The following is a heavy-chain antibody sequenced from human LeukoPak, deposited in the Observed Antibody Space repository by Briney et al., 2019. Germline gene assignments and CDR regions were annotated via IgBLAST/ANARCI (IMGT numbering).Heavy chain of an antibody. CDR3: ARGKQLVRRQGAFDI. V-gene: IGHV3-11*01. CDR1: GFTFSDYY. D-gene: IGHD6-13*01. Sequence: GGSLRLSCAVSGFTFSDYYMSWIRQAPGRGLEWVSYISSSGSTIYYADSVKGRFTISRDNAKNSLYLQMNSLRAEETAVYYCARGKQLVRRQGAFDIWGQGTMVTVSS. J-gene: IGHJ3*02. CDR2: ISSSGSTI.